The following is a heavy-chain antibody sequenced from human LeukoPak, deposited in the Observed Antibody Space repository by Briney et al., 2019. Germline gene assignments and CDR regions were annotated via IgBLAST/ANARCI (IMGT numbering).Heavy chain of an antibody. V-gene: IGHV3-21*01. CDR2: ISRASESI. CDR3: ARDLGIYCSGGSCGGDY. Sequence: PGGSLRLSCEASGFNFNTYSMAWVRQAPGKGLEWVSIISRASESIFYADSVKGRFTISRDNAKNSLYLQMNSPRAEDTAVYYCARDLGIYCSGGSCGGDYWGQGTLVTVSS. J-gene: IGHJ4*02. D-gene: IGHD2-15*01. CDR1: GFNFNTYS.